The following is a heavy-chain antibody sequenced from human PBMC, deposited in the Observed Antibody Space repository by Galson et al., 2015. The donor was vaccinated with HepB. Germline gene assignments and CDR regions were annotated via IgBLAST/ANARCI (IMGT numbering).Heavy chain of an antibody. D-gene: IGHD3-10*01. Sequence: TLSLTCSVSGGSISSHYWSWIRQPPGKGLEWIGHIYYSGSTNYNPSLKSRVTISVDTSKNQFSLKLSSVTAADTAVYYCAREGPVVRGVKYFDYWGQGTLVTVSS. V-gene: IGHV4-59*11. CDR3: AREGPVVRGVKYFDY. J-gene: IGHJ4*02. CDR1: GGSISSHY. CDR2: IYYSGST.